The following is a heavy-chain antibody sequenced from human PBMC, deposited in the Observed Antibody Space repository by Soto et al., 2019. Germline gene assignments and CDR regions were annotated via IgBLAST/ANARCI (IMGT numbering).Heavy chain of an antibody. CDR1: GYTFTSYG. Sequence: QVQLVQSGAEVKKPGASVKVSCKASGYTFTSYGISWVRQAPGQGLEWMGWISAYNGNTNYAQKLQGRGTMTTNPSTSTAYMGLRSLRSDDTAVYYCARDRGGVVVVAAPDYWGQGTLVTVSS. J-gene: IGHJ4*02. D-gene: IGHD2-15*01. CDR2: ISAYNGNT. CDR3: ARDRGGVVVVAAPDY. V-gene: IGHV1-18*01.